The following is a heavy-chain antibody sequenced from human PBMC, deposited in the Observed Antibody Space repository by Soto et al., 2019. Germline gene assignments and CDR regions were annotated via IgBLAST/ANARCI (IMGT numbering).Heavy chain of an antibody. Sequence: SETLSLTCTFSGGSISSGGYYWSWIRQHPGEGLEWIGYIHYSGSTYYNPSLKSRVTISVDTSKNQFSLKLSSVTAADTAVYYCARDPSTTVTPPYYYGMDVWGQGTTVTVSS. CDR3: ARDPSTTVTPPYYYGMDV. V-gene: IGHV4-31*03. CDR1: GGSISSGGYY. CDR2: IHYSGST. J-gene: IGHJ6*02. D-gene: IGHD4-17*01.